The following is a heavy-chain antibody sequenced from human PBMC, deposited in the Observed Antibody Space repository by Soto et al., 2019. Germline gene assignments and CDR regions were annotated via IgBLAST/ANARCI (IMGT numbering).Heavy chain of an antibody. CDR1: GYTFTTYY. CDR3: ARGYGLLRPIDH. J-gene: IGHJ4*02. D-gene: IGHD1-26*01. Sequence: GPSVKVSCKASGYTFTTYYIHWVRQAPGQGLEWMAWINPNSGGKNFAQKFQGRVTMTRDTSISTAYMELSSLRSDDTAVYYCARGYGLLRPIDHWGQGTLVTVSS. V-gene: IGHV1-2*02. CDR2: INPNSGGK.